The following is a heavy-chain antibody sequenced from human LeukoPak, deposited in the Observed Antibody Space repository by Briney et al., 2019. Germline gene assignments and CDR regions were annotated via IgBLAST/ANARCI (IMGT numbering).Heavy chain of an antibody. CDR1: GGSISSYY. CDR3: ARGGMVRGYYYYYYMDV. CDR2: IYTSGST. J-gene: IGHJ6*03. Sequence: SETLSLTCTVSGGSISSYYWSWIRQPAGKGLEWIGRIYTSGSTNYNPSLKSRVTMSVDTSKNQFSLKLSSVTAADTAVYYCARGGMVRGYYYYYYMDVWGKGTTVTVSS. D-gene: IGHD3-10*01. V-gene: IGHV4-4*07.